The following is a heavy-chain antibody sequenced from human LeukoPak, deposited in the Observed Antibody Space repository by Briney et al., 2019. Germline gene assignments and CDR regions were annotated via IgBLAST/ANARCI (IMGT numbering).Heavy chain of an antibody. Sequence: PGRSLRLSCAASGFTFSSYAMHWVRQAPGKGLEWVAVISYDGSNKYYADSVKGRFTISRDNSKNTLYLQMNSLRAEDTAVYYCARDSHSLLPGAFDIWGQGTMVTVSS. J-gene: IGHJ3*02. CDR2: ISYDGSNK. D-gene: IGHD2-21*02. CDR3: ARDSHSLLPGAFDI. V-gene: IGHV3-30-3*01. CDR1: GFTFSSYA.